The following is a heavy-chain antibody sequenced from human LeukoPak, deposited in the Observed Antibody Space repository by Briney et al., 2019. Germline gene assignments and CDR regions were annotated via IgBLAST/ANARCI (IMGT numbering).Heavy chain of an antibody. CDR1: GFTFSTFA. J-gene: IGHJ4*02. CDR3: ARMLFCSGGSCQDH. V-gene: IGHV3-23*01. Sequence: PGGSLRLSCAASGFTFSTFAMIWVRQPPGKGLEWVSSIFPSGGEIHYADSVRGRFTISRDNSKSTLSLQMNSLRAEDTAIYYCARMLFCSGGSCQDHWGQGTRVTVSS. D-gene: IGHD2-15*01. CDR2: IFPSGGEI.